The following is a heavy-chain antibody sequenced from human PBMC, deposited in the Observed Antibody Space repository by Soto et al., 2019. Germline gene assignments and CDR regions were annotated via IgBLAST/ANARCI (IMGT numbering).Heavy chain of an antibody. Sequence: GGSLRLSCTASGFTFGDYAMSWFRQAPGKGLEWVGFIRSKAYGGTTEYAASVKGRFTISRDDSKSIAYLQMNSLKTEDTAVYYCTRDVGSESAAGPFPDYYYGMDVWGQGTTVTVSS. CDR1: GFTFGDYA. J-gene: IGHJ6*02. CDR2: IRSKAYGGTT. CDR3: TRDVGSESAAGPFPDYYYGMDV. V-gene: IGHV3-49*03. D-gene: IGHD6-13*01.